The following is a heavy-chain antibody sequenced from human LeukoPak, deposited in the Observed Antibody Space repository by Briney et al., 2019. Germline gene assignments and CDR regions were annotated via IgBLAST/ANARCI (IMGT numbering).Heavy chain of an antibody. D-gene: IGHD2-15*01. CDR3: ARVQGGGRDPGNGANNWFDP. J-gene: IGHJ5*02. CDR1: GGSISSGSYY. V-gene: IGHV4-61*02. Sequence: SETLSLTCTVSGGSISSGSYYWSWIRQPAGKGLEWIGRIYTSGSTNYNPSLKSRVTISVDTSKNQFSLKLSSVTAADTAVYYCARVQGGGRDPGNGANNWFDPWGQGTLVTVSS. CDR2: IYTSGST.